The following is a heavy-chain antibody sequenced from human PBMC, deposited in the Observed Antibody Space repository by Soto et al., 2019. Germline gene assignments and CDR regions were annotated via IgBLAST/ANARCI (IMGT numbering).Heavy chain of an antibody. CDR2: IYYSGST. V-gene: IGHV4-59*01. CDR1: GGSISSYY. Sequence: SETLSLTCTVSGGSISSYYWSWIRQPPGKGLEWIGYIYYSGSTNYNPSLKSRVTISVDTSKNQFSLKLSSVTAADTAVYFCARGTVVRGVRDAVDIWGQGTMVTVSS. D-gene: IGHD3-10*01. CDR3: ARGTVVRGVRDAVDI. J-gene: IGHJ3*02.